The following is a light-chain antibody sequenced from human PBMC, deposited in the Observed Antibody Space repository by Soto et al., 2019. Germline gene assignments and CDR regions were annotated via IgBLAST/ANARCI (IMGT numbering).Light chain of an antibody. CDR1: TSNIGSNS. CDR2: SDV. CDR3: ASWDATLSGWV. Sequence: QSVLTQPPSASGTPGQRVAISCSGGTSNIGSNSVYWYRLLPGTAPKLVMFSDVTRPPGVPDRFSGSKSGTSASLAISGRRPEDEADYFCASWDATLSGWVFGGGTKLTVL. V-gene: IGLV1-47*02. J-gene: IGLJ3*02.